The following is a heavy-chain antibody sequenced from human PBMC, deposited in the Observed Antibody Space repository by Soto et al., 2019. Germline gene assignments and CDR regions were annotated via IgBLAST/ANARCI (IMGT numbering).Heavy chain of an antibody. J-gene: IGHJ5*02. V-gene: IGHV1-2*02. CDR1: GYTFTGYY. Sequence: ASVKVSCKASGYTFTGYYMHWVRQAPGQGLEWMGWINPNSGGTNYAQKFQGRVTMTRDTSISTAYMELSRLRSDDTAVYYCARGYGFWSGYPLEYWLDPWGQGTLFTVCS. CDR2: INPNSGGT. CDR3: ARGYGFWSGYPLEYWLDP. D-gene: IGHD3-3*01.